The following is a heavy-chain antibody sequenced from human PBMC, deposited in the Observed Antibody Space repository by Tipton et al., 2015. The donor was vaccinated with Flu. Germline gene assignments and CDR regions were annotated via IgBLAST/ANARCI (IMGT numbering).Heavy chain of an antibody. J-gene: IGHJ4*02. D-gene: IGHD6-19*01. CDR3: ARGVYSSGWYPFFDY. Sequence: SGFTFSSYGMHWVRQAPGKGLEWVAGIWYDGSNKYYADSVKGRFTITRDNSKNTLYLQMNSLRAEDTAVYYCARGVYSSGWYPFFDYWGQGTLVTVSS. CDR2: IWYDGSNK. V-gene: IGHV3-33*01. CDR1: GFTFSSYG.